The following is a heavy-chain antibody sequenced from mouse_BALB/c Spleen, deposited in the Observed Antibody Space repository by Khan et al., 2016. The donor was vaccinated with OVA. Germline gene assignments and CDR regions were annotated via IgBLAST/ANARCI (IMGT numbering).Heavy chain of an antibody. CDR3: ARRTREKALDY. J-gene: IGHJ4*01. V-gene: IGHV1-4*01. CDR1: GYTFSSHT. CDR2: INPRSGYT. D-gene: IGHD2-14*01. Sequence: QVQLKQSGAELARPGASVKMSCKASGYTFSSHTMHWVKQRPGQGLEWIGYINPRSGYTQYNQKFNDKATLTADISSSTAYMQLSSLTSEDSAVSYSARRTREKALDYWGQGTSVTVSS.